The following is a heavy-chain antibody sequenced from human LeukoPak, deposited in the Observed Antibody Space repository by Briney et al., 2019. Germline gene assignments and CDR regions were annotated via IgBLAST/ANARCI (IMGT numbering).Heavy chain of an antibody. CDR1: GFTFSSYA. CDR2: ISYDGSNK. Sequence: GSLRLSCAASGFTFSSYAMHWVRQAPGKGLEWVAVISYDGSNKYYADSVKGRFTISRDNSKNTLYLQMNSLRAEDTAVYYCARVLTYYDILTGPYYWGQGTLVTVSS. CDR3: ARVLTYYDILTGPYY. J-gene: IGHJ4*02. D-gene: IGHD3-9*01. V-gene: IGHV3-30*04.